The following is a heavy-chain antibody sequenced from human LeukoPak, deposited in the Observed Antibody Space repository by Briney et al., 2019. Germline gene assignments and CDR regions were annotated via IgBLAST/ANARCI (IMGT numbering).Heavy chain of an antibody. D-gene: IGHD1-26*01. J-gene: IGHJ4*02. V-gene: IGHV5-51*01. CDR3: TSRTGSYYPFDS. CDR2: MYPGGSDI. CDR1: GYSFSNYY. Sequence: GESLKISCKGSGYSFSNYYIDWVRQMPGKGLERMGVMYPGGSDIRYSPSFQGQVTISADKSLDTAYPQSTSLTASDSAMYYCTSRTGSYYPFDSWGQGTLVTVSS.